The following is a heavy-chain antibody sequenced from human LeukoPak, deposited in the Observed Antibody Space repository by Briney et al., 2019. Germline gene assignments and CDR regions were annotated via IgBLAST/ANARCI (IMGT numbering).Heavy chain of an antibody. CDR3: AKGPNYFDS. CDR2: MSSDGSAT. CDR1: GFSFSNYW. Sequence: GGSLRLSCAASGFSFSNYWMHWVRQAPGKGLVWVTRMSSDGSATYYADSVQGRFTISRDNAKNTLYLQMNSLRAEDTAMYFCAKGPNYFDSWGQGTLVTVSS. V-gene: IGHV3-74*01. J-gene: IGHJ4*02.